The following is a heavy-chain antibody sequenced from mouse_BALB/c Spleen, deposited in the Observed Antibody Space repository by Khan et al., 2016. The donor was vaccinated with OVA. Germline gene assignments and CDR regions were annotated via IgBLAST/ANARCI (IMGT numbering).Heavy chain of an antibody. D-gene: IGHD1-1*01. CDR2: VSTGGSYT. Sequence: EVELVESGGDLVKPGGSLKLSCAASGFTFSTYGMSWVRQAPDKRLEWVATVSTGGSYTYYPDSVKGRFTISRDHAKNTVYLQMSGLRSEDTAMFYCTRLSYYYDSDGFAYWGQGTLVTVSA. CDR3: TRLSYYYDSDGFAY. J-gene: IGHJ3*01. CDR1: GFTFSTYG. V-gene: IGHV5-6*01.